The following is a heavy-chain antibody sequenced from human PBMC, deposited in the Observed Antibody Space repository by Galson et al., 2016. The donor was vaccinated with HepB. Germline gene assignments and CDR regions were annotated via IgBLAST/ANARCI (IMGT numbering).Heavy chain of an antibody. J-gene: IGHJ4*02. Sequence: PALVKPTQTLTLTCTFSGFSLRTSGGGVGWIRQPPGKALEWLALIYWDDDKRYNPSLESRLTITKDTSKNLVLLTMINMDPVDTATYFCAHSGSRFWSGMAYWGPGTLVTVSS. CDR2: IYWDDDK. CDR3: AHSGSRFWSGMAY. V-gene: IGHV2-5*02. CDR1: GFSLRTSGGG. D-gene: IGHD3-3*01.